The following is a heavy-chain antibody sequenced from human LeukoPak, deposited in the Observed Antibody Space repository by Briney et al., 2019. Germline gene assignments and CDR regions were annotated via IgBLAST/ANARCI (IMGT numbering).Heavy chain of an antibody. V-gene: IGHV3-74*01. CDR1: GFTFSSYL. D-gene: IGHD1-26*01. Sequence: GGSLRLSCAASGFTFSSYLMHWVRQAPGKGLVWVSRINSDGSSTSYADSVKGRFTISRDNAKNTLYLQMSSLRAEDTAVYYCEGGSYYGFGYWGQGTLVTVSS. J-gene: IGHJ4*02. CDR2: INSDGSST. CDR3: EGGSYYGFGY.